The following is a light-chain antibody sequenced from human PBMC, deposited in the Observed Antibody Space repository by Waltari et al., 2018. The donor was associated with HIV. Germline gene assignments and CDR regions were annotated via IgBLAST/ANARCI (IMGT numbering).Light chain of an antibody. CDR2: DVS. Sequence: QSALTQPASVSGSPGQSITISCTGTNNDVGGYNYVSWYQQHPGKAPKLMIYDVSNRPSWVSKLFSGSKSGNTASLTISGLQAEDEADYYCSSYTSSSTRVFGGGTKLTVL. CDR3: SSYTSSSTRV. CDR1: NNDVGGYNY. V-gene: IGLV2-14*03. J-gene: IGLJ3*02.